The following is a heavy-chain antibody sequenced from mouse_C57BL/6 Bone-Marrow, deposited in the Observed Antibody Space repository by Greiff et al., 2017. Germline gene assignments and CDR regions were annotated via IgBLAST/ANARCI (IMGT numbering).Heavy chain of an antibody. D-gene: IGHD2-3*01. Sequence: VQLQQPGAELVKPGASVKLSCKASGYTFTSYWMHWVKQRPGQGLEWIGMIHPNSGSTNYNEKFKSKATLTVDKASSTAYMQLSSLTSEDSAVYYCARCGYFYFDYWGQGTTLTVSS. V-gene: IGHV1-64*01. CDR1: GYTFTSYW. CDR3: ARCGYFYFDY. J-gene: IGHJ2*01. CDR2: IHPNSGST.